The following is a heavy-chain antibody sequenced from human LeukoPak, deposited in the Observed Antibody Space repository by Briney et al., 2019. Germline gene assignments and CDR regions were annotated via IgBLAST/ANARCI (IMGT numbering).Heavy chain of an antibody. CDR1: GEPFSGYY. D-gene: IGHD1-1*01. J-gene: IGHJ3*02. Sequence: PSEPLSLTCAVYGEPFSGYYWSCIRQPPRKGLEWIGEINHSRSTNYNPSLKSRVTIPLDTSQKHFSPKISSETAADTAVYYRARGYNWNYLGLSSYGAFDIWGQGTMVTVSS. CDR2: INHSRST. CDR3: ARGYNWNYLGLSSYGAFDI. V-gene: IGHV4-34*01.